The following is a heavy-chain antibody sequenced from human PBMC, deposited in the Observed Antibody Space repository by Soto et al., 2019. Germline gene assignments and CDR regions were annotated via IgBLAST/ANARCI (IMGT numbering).Heavy chain of an antibody. CDR1: GYTFTSYG. D-gene: IGHD3-22*01. V-gene: IGHV1-18*04. CDR3: ARDVDSSGYYDWFDP. J-gene: IGHJ5*02. Sequence: GASVKVSCKASGYTFTSYGISWVRQAPGQGLEWMGWISAYNGNTNNAQKLQGRVTMTTDTSTSTAYMELRSLRSEDTAVYYCARDVDSSGYYDWFDPWGQGTLVTVSS. CDR2: ISAYNGNT.